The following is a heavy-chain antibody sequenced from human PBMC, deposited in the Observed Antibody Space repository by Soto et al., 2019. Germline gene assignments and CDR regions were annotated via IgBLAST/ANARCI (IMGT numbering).Heavy chain of an antibody. CDR2: MYNDGST. J-gene: IGHJ4*02. CDR1: GFTVSSNY. CDR3: AKRSSSSTFDY. V-gene: IGHV3-66*01. Sequence: GGSLRLSCAASGFTVSSNYMSWVRQAPGKGLEWVSVMYNDGSTYYADSVKGRFTNSRDNSKNALYLQMNSLRAEDTAVYYCAKRSSSSTFDYWGQGTLVTVSS. D-gene: IGHD6-6*01.